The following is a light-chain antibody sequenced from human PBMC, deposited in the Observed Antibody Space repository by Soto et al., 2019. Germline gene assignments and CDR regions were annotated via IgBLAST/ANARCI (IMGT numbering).Light chain of an antibody. CDR3: QDYGTSAPWT. J-gene: IGKJ1*01. CDR1: QNIRGNE. CDR2: RGS. Sequence: EVVLTQSPGTLSLSPGERATLSCRASQNIRGNELAWYQQKPGQAPRLLIYRGSSRTTGIPDRFSGGGSGTDFTPTTSRLEPEDFAVYYCQDYGTSAPWTFGQGTKVEIK. V-gene: IGKV3-20*01.